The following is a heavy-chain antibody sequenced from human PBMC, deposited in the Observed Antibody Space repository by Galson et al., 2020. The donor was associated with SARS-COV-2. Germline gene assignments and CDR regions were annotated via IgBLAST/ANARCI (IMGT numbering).Heavy chain of an antibody. V-gene: IGHV4-39*07. D-gene: IGHD5-18*01. J-gene: IGHJ4*02. Sequence: SETLSLTCSVSGGPISRNSFYWAWIRQPPGKGLEWIGSIFYSGTTYYNPSLKSRVSIRVDTSRNQFSLSLNSVSAADTAVYFCARVAPLYSSGPLYRFDFWGQGILVTVSS. CDR1: GGPISRNSFY. CDR2: IFYSGTT. CDR3: ARVAPLYSSGPLYRFDF.